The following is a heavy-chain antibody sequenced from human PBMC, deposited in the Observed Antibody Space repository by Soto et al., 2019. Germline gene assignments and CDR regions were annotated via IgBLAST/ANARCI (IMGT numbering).Heavy chain of an antibody. CDR1: GFNFINHW. V-gene: IGHV3-74*01. Sequence: GGSLRLSCAASGFNFINHWMHWVRQRPAEGLVWVSRITSDGKSKAYAESVKGRFAISRDNAKNTLYLQMNGLTAEDTAVYYCARESGDWPLNWFDPWGQGTLVTVSS. J-gene: IGHJ5*02. D-gene: IGHD2-21*02. CDR3: ARESGDWPLNWFDP. CDR2: ITSDGKSK.